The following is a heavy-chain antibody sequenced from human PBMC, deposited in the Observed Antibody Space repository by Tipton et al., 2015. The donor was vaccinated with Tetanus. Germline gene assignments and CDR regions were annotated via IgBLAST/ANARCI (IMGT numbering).Heavy chain of an antibody. CDR3: AKGGGGTSSWPFDY. V-gene: IGHV3-9*01. CDR1: GFTFASYP. J-gene: IGHJ4*02. CDR2: IHWYSDSI. Sequence: SLRLSCAATGFTFASYPMTWVRQAPGRGLEWVSGIHWYSDSIGYADSVKGRFTISRDNAKNSLYLQMNSLRAEDTALYYCAKGGGGTSSWPFDYWGQGTLVTVSS. D-gene: IGHD6-13*01.